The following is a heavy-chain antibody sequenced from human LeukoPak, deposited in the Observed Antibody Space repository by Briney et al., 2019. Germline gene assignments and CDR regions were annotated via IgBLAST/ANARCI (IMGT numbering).Heavy chain of an antibody. D-gene: IGHD3-10*01. J-gene: IGHJ4*02. Sequence: SETLSLTCAVYGGSFSGYYWSWIRQPPGKGLEWIGSVDHSGGTYYNPSLRSRVSISVDTSKNQFSLKLSSVTAADTAVYSCAGFTFFRGVITFDYWGQGTLVTVSS. CDR1: GGSFSGYY. V-gene: IGHV4-34*01. CDR2: VDHSGGT. CDR3: AGFTFFRGVITFDY.